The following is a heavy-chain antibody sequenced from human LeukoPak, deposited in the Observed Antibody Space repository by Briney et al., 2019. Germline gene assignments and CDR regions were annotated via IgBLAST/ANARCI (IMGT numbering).Heavy chain of an antibody. CDR1: GGTFISYG. J-gene: IGHJ5*02. D-gene: IGHD2-21*02. Sequence: GASVKVSCKASGGTFISYGISWVRQAPGQGLEWMGWISAYNGNTNYAQKLQGRVTMTTDTSTSTAYMELRSLRSDDTAVYYCARVVVTAFVSWFDPWGQGTLVTVSS. CDR2: ISAYNGNT. V-gene: IGHV1-18*01. CDR3: ARVVVTAFVSWFDP.